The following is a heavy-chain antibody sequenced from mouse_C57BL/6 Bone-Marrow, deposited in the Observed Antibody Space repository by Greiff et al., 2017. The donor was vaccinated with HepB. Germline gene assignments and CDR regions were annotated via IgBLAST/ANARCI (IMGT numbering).Heavy chain of an antibody. D-gene: IGHD2-1*01. CDR3: ARSDYGNYFFDY. J-gene: IGHJ2*01. CDR2: INPNNGGT. V-gene: IGHV1-22*01. Sequence: EVQLQQSGPELVKPGASVKMSCKASGYTFTDYNMHWVKQSHGKSLEWIGYINPNNGGTSYNQKFKGKATLTVNKSSSTAYMELRSLTSEDSAVYYCARSDYGNYFFDYWGQGTTLTVSS. CDR1: GYTFTDYN.